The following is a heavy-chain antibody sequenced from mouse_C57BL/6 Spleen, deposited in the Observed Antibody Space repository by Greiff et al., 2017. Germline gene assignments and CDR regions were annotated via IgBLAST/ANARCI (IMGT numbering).Heavy chain of an antibody. J-gene: IGHJ3*01. V-gene: IGHV1-80*01. CDR2: IYPGDGDT. CDR3: ARGISGAWFAY. D-gene: IGHD3-2*02. Sequence: VQLQQPGAELVKPGASVKISCKASGYAFSSYWMNWVKQRPGKGLEWIGQIYPGDGDTNYNGKFKGKATLTADKSSSTAYMQLSSLTSEDSAVYFCARGISGAWFAYWGKGTLVTVAA. CDR1: GYAFSSYW.